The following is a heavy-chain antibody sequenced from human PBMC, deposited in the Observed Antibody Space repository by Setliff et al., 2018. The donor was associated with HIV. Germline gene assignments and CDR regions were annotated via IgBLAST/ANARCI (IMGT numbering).Heavy chain of an antibody. CDR3: AKEGGLYFGMLIHDAIDL. D-gene: IGHD3-3*01. CDR1: GYSLTSGYY. Sequence: SETLSLTCGVSGYSLTSGYYWGWIRQPPGKGLEWTGSIYHSGKTYYNPSLKSRLTISVDTSKNQFSLKLSSVTAADTAVYYCAKEGGLYFGMLIHDAIDLWGQGTMVTVSS. J-gene: IGHJ3*01. V-gene: IGHV4-38-2*02. CDR2: IYHSGKT.